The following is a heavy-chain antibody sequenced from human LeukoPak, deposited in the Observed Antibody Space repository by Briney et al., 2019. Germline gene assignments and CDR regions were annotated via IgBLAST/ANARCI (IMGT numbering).Heavy chain of an antibody. Sequence: ASVKVSCKASGYTFTSYDINWVRQATGQGLEWMGWMNPNSGNTGYAQKFQGRVTMTRNTSISTAYMELSSLRSEDTALYYCAKDIAAYCSGGSDVWGQGTLVTVSS. D-gene: IGHD2-15*01. V-gene: IGHV1-8*01. J-gene: IGHJ4*02. CDR1: GYTFTSYD. CDR3: AKDIAAYCSGGSDV. CDR2: MNPNSGNT.